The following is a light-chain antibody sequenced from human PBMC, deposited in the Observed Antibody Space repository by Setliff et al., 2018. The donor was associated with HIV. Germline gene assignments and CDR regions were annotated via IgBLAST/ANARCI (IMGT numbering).Light chain of an antibody. J-gene: IGLJ1*01. CDR3: CSYVGGYF. Sequence: QSVLTQPASVSGSPGQSITISCTGTSSDVGRYNTVSWYQQHPGKAPKLMIYEVTKRPSGISDRFSASKSDNTASLTISGIQAEDEADYYCCSYVGGYFFGTGTKVTVL. CDR1: SSDVGRYNT. V-gene: IGLV2-23*02. CDR2: EVT.